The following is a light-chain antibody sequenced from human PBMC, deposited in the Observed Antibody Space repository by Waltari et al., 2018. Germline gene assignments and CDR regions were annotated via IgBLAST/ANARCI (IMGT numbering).Light chain of an antibody. CDR3: QQYNNWPLYT. Sequence: TLSCRASQSVSSNLAWYQQKPGQAPRLLIYGASTRATGIPARFSGSGSGTEFTLTISSLQSEDFAVYYCQQYNNWPLYTFGQGTKLEIK. J-gene: IGKJ2*01. V-gene: IGKV3-15*01. CDR1: QSVSSN. CDR2: GAS.